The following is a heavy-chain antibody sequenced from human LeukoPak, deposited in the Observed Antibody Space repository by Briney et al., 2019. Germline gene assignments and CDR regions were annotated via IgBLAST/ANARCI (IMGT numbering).Heavy chain of an antibody. CDR3: AKDMTGYRGYFDY. J-gene: IGHJ4*02. Sequence: PGRSLRLSCAASGFTFSSYGMHWVRQAPGKGLEWVAVISYDGSNTYYADSVKGRFTISRDNSKNTLYLQMNSLRAEDTAVYYCAKDMTGYRGYFDYWGKGTLVTVSS. D-gene: IGHD3-9*01. CDR2: ISYDGSNT. V-gene: IGHV3-30*18. CDR1: GFTFSSYG.